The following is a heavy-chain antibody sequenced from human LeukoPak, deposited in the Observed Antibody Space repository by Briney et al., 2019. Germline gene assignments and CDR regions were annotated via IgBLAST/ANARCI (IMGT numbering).Heavy chain of an antibody. V-gene: IGHV4-39*07. D-gene: IGHD4-11*01. Sequence: KPSETLSLTCTVSGGSISSSSYYWGWIRQPPGKGLEWIGSIYYSESTNYNPSLKSRVTISVDTSKNQFSLKLSSVTAADTAVYYCARGHDYSNTMDVWGKGTTVTISS. J-gene: IGHJ6*04. CDR1: GGSISSSSYY. CDR3: ARGHDYSNTMDV. CDR2: IYYSEST.